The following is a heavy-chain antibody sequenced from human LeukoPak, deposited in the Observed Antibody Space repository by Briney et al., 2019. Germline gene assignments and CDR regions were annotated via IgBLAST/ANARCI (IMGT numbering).Heavy chain of an antibody. V-gene: IGHV4-39*07. CDR1: GGSISSSTSY. CDR3: ARDRGYSYGPFDS. CDR2: IYATGST. Sequence: SETLSLTCTVSGGSISSSTSYWGWIRQPPGKGLEWIGSIYATGSTYYKSSLKSRVTISIDTSNNQFSLRLSSVTAADTAVYYCARDRGYSYGPFDSWGQGTLVTVSS. J-gene: IGHJ4*02. D-gene: IGHD5-18*01.